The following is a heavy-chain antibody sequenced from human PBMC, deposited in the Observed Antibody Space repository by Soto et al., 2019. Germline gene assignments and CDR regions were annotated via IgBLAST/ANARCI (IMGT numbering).Heavy chain of an antibody. V-gene: IGHV4-31*03. CDR1: GGSISSGGYY. D-gene: IGHD3-10*01. CDR3: ARVTMVQGVITRGWFDP. CDR2: IYYSGST. Sequence: QVQLQDSGPGLVKPSQTLSLTCTVSGGSISSGGYYWSWIRQHPGKGLEWIGYIYYSGSTYYNPSLKCRVTISVDASKNQFSLKLSSMTAADTAVYYCARVTMVQGVITRGWFDPWGQGTLVTVSS. J-gene: IGHJ5*02.